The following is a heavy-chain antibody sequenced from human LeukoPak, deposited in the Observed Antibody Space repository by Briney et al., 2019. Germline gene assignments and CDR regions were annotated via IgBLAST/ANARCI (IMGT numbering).Heavy chain of an antibody. Sequence: ASVEVSCKASGYTFTNYPMNWVRQAPGQGLEWMGWINTITGNPTYAQGFSERFVFSWDTSVTTAYLQINSLKPADTAVYFCARDTYCTGGRCYSRVGYWGQGTVVAVSS. J-gene: IGHJ4*02. CDR2: INTITGNP. CDR3: ARDTYCTGGRCYSRVGY. V-gene: IGHV7-4-1*02. CDR1: GYTFTNYP. D-gene: IGHD2-15*01.